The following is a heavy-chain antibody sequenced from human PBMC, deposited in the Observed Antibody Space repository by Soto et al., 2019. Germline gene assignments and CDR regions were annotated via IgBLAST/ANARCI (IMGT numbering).Heavy chain of an antibody. Sequence: QVQLVESGGGVVQPGRSLRLSCAASGFTFSSYGFHWVRQAPGKGLEWVAVIWYDGSKRYYADSVKGRFTISRDDSKNTLYLQMDSLRAEDTVVYNSARDLGHFDRGGSYFDYWGQGTLVTVSS. CDR1: GFTFSSYG. J-gene: IGHJ4*02. V-gene: IGHV3-33*01. CDR2: IWYDGSKR. CDR3: ARDLGHFDRGGSYFDY. D-gene: IGHD2-15*01.